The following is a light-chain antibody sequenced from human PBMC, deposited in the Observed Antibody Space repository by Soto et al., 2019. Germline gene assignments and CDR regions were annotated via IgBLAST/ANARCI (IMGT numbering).Light chain of an antibody. CDR3: QQTYTTPEIT. V-gene: IGKV1-39*01. CDR2: GAS. J-gene: IGKJ5*01. Sequence: DIQMTQYPSSLTASVGDRVSITCRASQSISISLNWYQLKPGKAPNLLMYGASYLKSGVPTRFSGSGSGTDFTLTISSLQPEDFATYYCQQTYTTPEITFGQGTRLEIK. CDR1: QSISIS.